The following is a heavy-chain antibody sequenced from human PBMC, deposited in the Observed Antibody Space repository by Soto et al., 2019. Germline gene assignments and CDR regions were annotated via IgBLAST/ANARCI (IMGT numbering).Heavy chain of an antibody. CDR1: GGSFTGYY. CDR3: ARGHGRFAH. Sequence: QLQLHQSGAGLLKPSETLSLTCDVSGGSFTGYYWAWIRQPPGKGLEWIGEINHSGFTNYNPSLTGRVTNSLGPSRSQFSLKLDSPTAADPAFYFCARGHGRFAHWGQGTLVTVSS. V-gene: IGHV4-34*01. J-gene: IGHJ4*02. CDR2: INHSGFT.